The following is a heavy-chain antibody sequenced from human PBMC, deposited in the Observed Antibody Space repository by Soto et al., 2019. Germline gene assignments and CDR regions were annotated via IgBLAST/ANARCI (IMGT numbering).Heavy chain of an antibody. CDR1: AFTFRSYS. V-gene: IGHV3-23*01. CDR2: ISDDSAST. CDR3: AKAHSHSYGGNSYFDY. J-gene: IGHJ4*02. Sequence: EVQLLESGGGLVQPGGSLRLSCAASAFTFRSYSMAWVRQAPGKGLEWVSTISDDSASTYYADSVKGRFIISRDKSKNTLFLQMNSLRADDTAVYYRAKAHSHSYGGNSYFDYWGQGTLVTVSS. D-gene: IGHD4-17*01.